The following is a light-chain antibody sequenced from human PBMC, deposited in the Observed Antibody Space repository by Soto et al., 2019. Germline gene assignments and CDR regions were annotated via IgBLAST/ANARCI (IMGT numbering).Light chain of an antibody. CDR3: QQTNTYSRT. CDR2: GAS. Sequence: DIQLTHSPSFLSASVGDRVAITCRASQGISTNLAWYQQKPGKAPKLLIYGASTLQSGVPPKFSGSGSGTEFTLTISSLQPEDFATYYCQQTNTYSRTFGQGTKVDIK. V-gene: IGKV1-9*01. CDR1: QGISTN. J-gene: IGKJ1*01.